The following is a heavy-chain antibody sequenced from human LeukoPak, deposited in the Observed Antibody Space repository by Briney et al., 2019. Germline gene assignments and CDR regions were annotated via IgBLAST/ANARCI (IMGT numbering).Heavy chain of an antibody. D-gene: IGHD2-15*01. CDR1: GGSFSGYY. CDR2: INHSGST. V-gene: IGHV4-34*01. J-gene: IGHJ6*03. Sequence: RPSETLSLTCALYGGSFSGYYWSWIRQPPGKGLEWIGEINHSGSTNYNPSLKSRVTIPVDTSKNQFSLKLSSVTAADTAVYYCARHGYCSGGSCYSAYYYYLDVWGKGTTVTVSS. CDR3: ARHGYCSGGSCYSAYYYYLDV.